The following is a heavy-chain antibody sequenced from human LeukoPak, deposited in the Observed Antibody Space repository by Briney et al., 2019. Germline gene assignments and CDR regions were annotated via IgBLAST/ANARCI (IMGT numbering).Heavy chain of an antibody. J-gene: IGHJ6*03. CDR2: INHSGST. Sequence: PSETLSLTCAVYGGSFSGYYWSWIRQPPGKGLEWIGEINHSGSTNYNPSLKSRVTISVDTSKNQFSLKLSSVTAADTAVYYCARGPHRSRNIAARYYYMDVWGKGTTVTVSS. D-gene: IGHD6-6*01. CDR1: GGSFSGYY. V-gene: IGHV4-34*01. CDR3: ARGPHRSRNIAARYYYMDV.